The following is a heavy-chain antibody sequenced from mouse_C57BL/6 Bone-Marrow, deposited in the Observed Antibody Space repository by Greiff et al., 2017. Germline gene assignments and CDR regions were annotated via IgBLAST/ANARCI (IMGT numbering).Heavy chain of an antibody. V-gene: IGHV1-55*01. D-gene: IGHD2-3*01. CDR1: GYTFTSYW. CDR3: ARGRLLRYFDV. Sequence: VKVVESGAELVKPGASVKMSCKASGYTFTSYWITWVKQRPGQGLEWIGDIYPGSGSTNYNEKFKSKATLTVDTSSSTAYMQLSSLTSEDSAVYYCARGRLLRYFDVWGTGTTVTVSS. J-gene: IGHJ1*03. CDR2: IYPGSGST.